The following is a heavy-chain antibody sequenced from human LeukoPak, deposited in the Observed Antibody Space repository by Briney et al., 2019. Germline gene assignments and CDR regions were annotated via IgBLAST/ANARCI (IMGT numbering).Heavy chain of an antibody. J-gene: IGHJ4*02. CDR1: GYTFTSYG. D-gene: IGHD5/OR15-5a*01. CDR2: ISAYNGNT. CDR3: ARELKTPVSIYYFDY. V-gene: IGHV1-18*01. Sequence: GASVKVSCKASGYTFTSYGISWVRQAPGQGLEWMGWISAYNGNTNYAQKLQGRLTMTTDTSTSTAYMELRSLGSDDTAVYYCARELKTPVSIYYFDYWGQGTLVTVSS.